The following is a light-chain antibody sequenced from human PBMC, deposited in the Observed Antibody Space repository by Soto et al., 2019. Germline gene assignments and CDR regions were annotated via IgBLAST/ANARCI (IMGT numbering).Light chain of an antibody. CDR2: EAS. J-gene: IGLJ2*01. Sequence: QSALTQPASVSGSPGQSITISCTGTRSNVGSYNLVSWYQQHPGKAPKLMIYEASKRPSGVSNRFSGSKSGNTASLTISGLQAEDEADYYCCSYAGGGVFGGGTKVTVL. CDR1: RSNVGSYNL. V-gene: IGLV2-23*01. CDR3: CSYAGGGV.